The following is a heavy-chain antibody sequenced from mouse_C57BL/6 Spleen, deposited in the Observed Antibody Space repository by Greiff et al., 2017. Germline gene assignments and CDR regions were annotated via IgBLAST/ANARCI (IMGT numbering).Heavy chain of an antibody. D-gene: IGHD4-1*01. CDR2: IYPGDGDT. CDR1: GYAFSSYW. Sequence: LQQSGASVKISCKASGYAFSSYWMNWVKQRPGKGLEWIGQIYPGDGDTNYNGKFKGKATLTADKSSSTAYMQLSSLTSEDSAVYFCARPTGTRWYFDVWGTGTTVTVSS. V-gene: IGHV1-80*01. J-gene: IGHJ1*03. CDR3: ARPTGTRWYFDV.